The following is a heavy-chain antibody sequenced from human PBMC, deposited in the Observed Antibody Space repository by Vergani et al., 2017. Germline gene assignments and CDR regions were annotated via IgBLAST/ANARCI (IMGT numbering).Heavy chain of an antibody. V-gene: IGHV1-69*01. J-gene: IGHJ4*02. CDR2: IIPIFGTA. CDR1: GGTFSSYA. Sequence: QVQLVQSGAEVKKPGSSVKVSCKASGGTFSSYAISWVRQAPGQGLEWMGGIIPIFGTANYAQKFQGRVTITADESTSTAYMELSSLISEDTAVYYCARDRVAIVVVPAAIEYTLWDWGQGTLVTVSS. CDR3: ARDRVAIVVVPAAIEYTLWD. D-gene: IGHD2-2*01.